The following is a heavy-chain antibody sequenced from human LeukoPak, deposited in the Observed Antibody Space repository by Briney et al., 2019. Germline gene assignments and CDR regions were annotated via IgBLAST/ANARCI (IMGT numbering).Heavy chain of an antibody. J-gene: IGHJ4*02. Sequence: ASVKVSCTASGYIFTSYGISWVRQAPGQGLEWMGWISAYNGNTNYAQKFQGRVSMTTDTSTSTAYMELRSLRSDDTAVYYCARDCSGGTCYQLYWGQGTLVTVSS. V-gene: IGHV1-18*01. CDR2: ISAYNGNT. CDR1: GYIFTSYG. CDR3: ARDCSGGTCYQLY. D-gene: IGHD2-15*01.